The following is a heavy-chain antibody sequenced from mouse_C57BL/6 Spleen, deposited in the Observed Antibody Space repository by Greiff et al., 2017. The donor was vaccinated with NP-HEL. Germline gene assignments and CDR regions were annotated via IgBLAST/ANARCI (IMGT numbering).Heavy chain of an antibody. D-gene: IGHD2-4*01. CDR3: ARGGNYDDYDFAY. Sequence: EVMLVESGGGLVQPGGSLKLSCAASGFTFSDYGMHWVRQAPEKGLEWVAYISSGSSTIYYADTVTGRFTISRDNAKNILFLQMTSLKSEDTAMYYCARGGNYDDYDFAYWGQGTLVTVSA. V-gene: IGHV5-17*01. CDR1: GFTFSDYG. CDR2: ISSGSSTI. J-gene: IGHJ3*01.